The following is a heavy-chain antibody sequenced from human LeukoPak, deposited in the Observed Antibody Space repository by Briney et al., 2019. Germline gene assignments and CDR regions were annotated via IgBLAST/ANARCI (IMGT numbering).Heavy chain of an antibody. Sequence: GGSLRLSCAASGFTFSSYGMHWVRQAPGKGLEWVAVISYTSHKYYTDSVKGRFTVSRDNSRDTLYLQMSSLRAEDTAVYYCAKADYGDFKENYYMDVWGKGTTVTVSS. CDR2: ISYTSHK. CDR1: GFTFSSYG. J-gene: IGHJ6*03. V-gene: IGHV3-30*18. D-gene: IGHD4/OR15-4a*01. CDR3: AKADYGDFKENYYMDV.